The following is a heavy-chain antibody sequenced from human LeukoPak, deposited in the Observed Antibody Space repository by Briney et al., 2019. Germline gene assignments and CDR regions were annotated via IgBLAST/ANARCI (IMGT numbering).Heavy chain of an antibody. V-gene: IGHV3-73*01. Sequence: GGSLRLSCAASGFTFSGSAMHWVRQASGKGLEWVGRIRSKANSYATAYDASVKGRFTISSDDSKNTAYLQMNSLKTEDTAVYYCTRHDYYGSGSYYKDYWGQGTLVTVSS. J-gene: IGHJ4*02. D-gene: IGHD3-10*01. CDR1: GFTFSGSA. CDR3: TRHDYYGSGSYYKDY. CDR2: IRSKANSYAT.